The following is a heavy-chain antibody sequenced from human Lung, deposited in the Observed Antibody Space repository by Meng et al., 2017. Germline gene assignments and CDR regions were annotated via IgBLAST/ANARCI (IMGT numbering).Heavy chain of an antibody. CDR1: GFTFSNYA. CDR3: AKGGVAQGRGY. J-gene: IGHJ4*02. Sequence: GGSLRPSCAASGFTFSNYAMYWVRQAPGKGLEWVSVISTSGRITYYADSVKGRFTISRDNSQNTVHLQMNSLTAEDTALYYCAKGGVAQGRGYWGQGTLVTVSS. D-gene: IGHD3-10*01. V-gene: IGHV3-23*01. CDR2: ISTSGRIT.